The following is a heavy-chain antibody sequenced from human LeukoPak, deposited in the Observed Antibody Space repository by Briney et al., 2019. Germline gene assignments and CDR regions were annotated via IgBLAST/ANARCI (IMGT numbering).Heavy chain of an antibody. Sequence: GGSLRLSCAASGFTFSIYSMNSVRQAPGKGLEWVSSISSSSSYIYYADSVKGRFTISRDNAKNSLYLQMNSLRAEDTAVYYCARNLAVAGLDYWGEGTLVTVSS. CDR3: ARNLAVAGLDY. D-gene: IGHD6-19*01. CDR1: GFTFSIYS. J-gene: IGHJ4*02. CDR2: ISSSSSYI. V-gene: IGHV3-21*01.